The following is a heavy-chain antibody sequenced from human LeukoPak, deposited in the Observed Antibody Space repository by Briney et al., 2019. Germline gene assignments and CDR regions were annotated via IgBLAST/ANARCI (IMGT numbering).Heavy chain of an antibody. CDR2: ISGSGGST. D-gene: IGHD6-13*01. V-gene: IGHV3-23*01. Sequence: PGGSLRLSCAASGFTFSSYGMSWVRQAPGKGLEWVSAISGSGGSTYYADSVKGRFTISRDNSKNTLYLQMNNLRAEDTAVYYCAKVRGEHIAAASNYWGQGTLVTVSS. J-gene: IGHJ4*02. CDR1: GFTFSSYG. CDR3: AKVRGEHIAAASNY.